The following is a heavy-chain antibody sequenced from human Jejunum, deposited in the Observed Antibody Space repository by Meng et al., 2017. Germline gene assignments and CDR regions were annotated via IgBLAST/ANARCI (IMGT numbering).Heavy chain of an antibody. V-gene: IGHV4-4*02. CDR1: GASIRRTNW. CDR3: ARAYCTDVSCHDFFDS. D-gene: IGHD2-8*01. CDR2: IDPSEST. Sequence: QVQLEESGPVVVKPSGTLSLPCAASGASIRRTNWWSWVRQPPGKGLEWIGKIDPSESTHYNPSLKGRVTISADRSKNQFSLRLTSVTAADTAIYYCARAYCTDVSCHDFFDSWGQGTLVTVSS. J-gene: IGHJ4*02.